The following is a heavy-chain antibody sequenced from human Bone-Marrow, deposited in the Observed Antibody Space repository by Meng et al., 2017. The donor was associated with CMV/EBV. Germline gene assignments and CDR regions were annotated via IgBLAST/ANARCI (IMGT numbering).Heavy chain of an antibody. CDR1: GGSFSGYY. CDR2: INHSGST. Sequence: QVRLQQAGAGLLKPPETLALTCAVYGGSFSGYYWSWIRQPPGKGLEWIGEINHSGSTNYNPSLKSRVTISVDTSKNQFSLKLSSVTAADTAVYYCARGGVVVNGAPFDYWGQGTLVTVSS. CDR3: ARGGVVVNGAPFDY. D-gene: IGHD3-22*01. J-gene: IGHJ4*02. V-gene: IGHV4-34*01.